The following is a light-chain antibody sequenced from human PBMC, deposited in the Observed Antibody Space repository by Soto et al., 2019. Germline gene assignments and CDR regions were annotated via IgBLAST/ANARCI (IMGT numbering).Light chain of an antibody. V-gene: IGLV1-40*01. Sequence: QSVLTQPPSVSGAPGQRVTIACTGSTSNIGAGYDVHWYRHLPGAAPKLLLSGHSHRPSGVPDRLSGSKSGTSASLAITGLQAEDEADYYCQSYDSGRVGLIFGAGTKLTVL. J-gene: IGLJ2*01. CDR2: GHS. CDR1: TSNIGAGYD. CDR3: QSYDSGRVGLI.